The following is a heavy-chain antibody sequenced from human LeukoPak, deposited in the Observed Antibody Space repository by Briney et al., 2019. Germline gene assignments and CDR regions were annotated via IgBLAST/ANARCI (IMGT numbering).Heavy chain of an antibody. CDR1: GFTFSSYW. J-gene: IGHJ4*02. CDR2: INSDGSST. D-gene: IGHD6-13*01. CDR3: VGAAAGFSY. Sequence: GGSLSLSCAASGFTFSSYWMHWVRQAPGKGLVWDSRINSDGSSTSYADSVKGRFTISRDNAKNTLYLQMNSLRAEDTAVYYCVGAAAGFSYWGREPWSPSPQ. V-gene: IGHV3-74*01.